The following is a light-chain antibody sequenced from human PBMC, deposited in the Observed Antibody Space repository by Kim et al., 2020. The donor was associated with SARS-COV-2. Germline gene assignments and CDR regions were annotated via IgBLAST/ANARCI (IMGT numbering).Light chain of an antibody. CDR3: NARGSNDNVL. Sequence: VALGQTVRITCQGDSLRSYYATWYQQKPGQAPIVVIYGTNNRPSGIPDRFSGSSSGDTASLTITGTQAGDEADYYCNARGSNDNVLFGGGTQLTVL. CDR1: SLRSYY. J-gene: IGLJ2*01. CDR2: GTN. V-gene: IGLV3-19*01.